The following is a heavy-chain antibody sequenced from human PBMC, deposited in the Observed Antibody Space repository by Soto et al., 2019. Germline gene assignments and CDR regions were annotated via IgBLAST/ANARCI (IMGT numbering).Heavy chain of an antibody. Sequence: PGGSLRLSCAASGFTFSSYAMSWVRQAPGKGLEWVSAISGSGGSTYYADSVKGRFTISRDNSKNTLYLQMNSLRAEDTAVYYCAKDRSLGATSMVPLYYFDYWGQGTLVTVSS. J-gene: IGHJ4*02. V-gene: IGHV3-23*01. CDR3: AKDRSLGATSMVPLYYFDY. D-gene: IGHD1-26*01. CDR2: ISGSGGST. CDR1: GFTFSSYA.